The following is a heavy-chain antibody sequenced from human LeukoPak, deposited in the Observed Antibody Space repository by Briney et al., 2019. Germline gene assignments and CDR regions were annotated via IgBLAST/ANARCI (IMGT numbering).Heavy chain of an antibody. D-gene: IGHD2-2*01. CDR3: ATVASTSPWYYGMDV. Sequence: ASVKVSCKASGYTFTGYYMHWVRQAPGQGLEWMGRINPNSGGTNYAQKFQGRVTMTEDTSTDTAYMELSSLRSEDTAVYYCATVASTSPWYYGMDVWGQGTTVTASS. V-gene: IGHV1-2*06. J-gene: IGHJ6*02. CDR2: INPNSGGT. CDR1: GYTFTGYY.